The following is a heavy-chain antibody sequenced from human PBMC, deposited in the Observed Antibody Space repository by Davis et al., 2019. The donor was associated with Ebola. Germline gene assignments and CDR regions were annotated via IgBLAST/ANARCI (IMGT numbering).Heavy chain of an antibody. D-gene: IGHD2-8*01. CDR1: GFTFTTYA. Sequence: PGGSLRLSCAASGFTFTTYAMSWVRQAPGKGLEWVSSISAGGTAPYYADSVRGRFSISRDDSKSTLYLQMDSLRVEDTAVFYCAEGGTNNFLGANWGLGTLVTVSS. J-gene: IGHJ4*02. V-gene: IGHV3-23*01. CDR2: ISAGGTAP. CDR3: AEGGTNNFLGAN.